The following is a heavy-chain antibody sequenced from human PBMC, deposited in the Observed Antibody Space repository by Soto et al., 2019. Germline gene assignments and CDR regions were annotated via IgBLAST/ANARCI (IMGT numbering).Heavy chain of an antibody. Sequence: QVHLVQSGAEVKKPGASVKVSCKGSGYAFTTYGITWVRQAPGQGLEWMGWISAHNGNTNYAQKLQGRVTVTRDTSASTAYMELRSLTSGDTGVYYCARGRYGDYWGQGARVTVSS. CDR3: ARGRYGDY. J-gene: IGHJ4*02. CDR1: GYAFTTYG. CDR2: ISAHNGNT. D-gene: IGHD1-1*01. V-gene: IGHV1-18*01.